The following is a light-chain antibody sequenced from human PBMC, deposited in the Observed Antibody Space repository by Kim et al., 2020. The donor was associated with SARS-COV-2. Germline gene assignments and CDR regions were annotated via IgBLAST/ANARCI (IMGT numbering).Light chain of an antibody. V-gene: IGLV2-14*03. Sequence: PGQSITISCTGTSSDFGPYNYVSWYQQHPGKAPKLIIFDVLNRPSFISNRFSGSKSGNTASLTISGLQTEDEADYYCSSHRGTNLLFGGGTQLTVL. CDR1: SSDFGPYNY. CDR2: DVL. CDR3: SSHRGTNLL. J-gene: IGLJ2*01.